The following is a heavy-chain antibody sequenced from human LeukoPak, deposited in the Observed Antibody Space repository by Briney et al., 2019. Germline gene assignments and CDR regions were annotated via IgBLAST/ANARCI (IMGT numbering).Heavy chain of an antibody. Sequence: GGSLRLSCAASGFSFSSYGMHWVRQAPRKGLEWVAFIRYDGGNKFYADSVKGRFTISRDNSKNTLYLQMNSLRVEDTAVYYCAKGLGSGYQFDYWGQGTLVTVSS. D-gene: IGHD3-22*01. J-gene: IGHJ4*02. CDR1: GFSFSSYG. V-gene: IGHV3-30*02. CDR3: AKGLGSGYQFDY. CDR2: IRYDGGNK.